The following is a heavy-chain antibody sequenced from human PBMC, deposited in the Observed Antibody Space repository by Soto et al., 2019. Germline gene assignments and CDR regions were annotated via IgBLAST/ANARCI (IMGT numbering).Heavy chain of an antibody. J-gene: IGHJ3*02. CDR2: IYWDDDK. Sequence: SGPTLVKPTQTLTLTCTFSGFSLSTSGVGVGWIRQPPGKALEWLALIYWDDDKRYSPSLKSRLTITKDTSKNQVVLTMTNMDPVDTATYYCAHSSTLQLAGGLDAFDIWGQGTMVTVSS. CDR3: AHSSTLQLAGGLDAFDI. V-gene: IGHV2-5*02. D-gene: IGHD6-13*01. CDR1: GFSLSTSGVG.